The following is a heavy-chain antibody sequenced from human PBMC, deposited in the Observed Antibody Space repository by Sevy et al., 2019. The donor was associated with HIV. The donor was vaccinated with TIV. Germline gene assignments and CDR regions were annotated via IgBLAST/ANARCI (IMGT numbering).Heavy chain of an antibody. CDR2: IYYNGRT. CDR1: GASISSYY. V-gene: IGHV4-59*01. Sequence: SETLSLTCTVSGASISSYYWSWIRQPPGKGLEWVGYIYYNGRTNYNPSLKSRVTISVDTSKNQFSLKLISVTAADTAVYYCARSLADYYYGMDVCGQGTTVTVSS. J-gene: IGHJ6*02. CDR3: ARSLADYYYGMDV.